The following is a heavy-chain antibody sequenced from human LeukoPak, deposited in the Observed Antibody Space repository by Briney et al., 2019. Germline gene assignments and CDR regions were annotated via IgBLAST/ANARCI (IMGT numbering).Heavy chain of an antibody. J-gene: IGHJ4*02. V-gene: IGHV3-33*01. CDR2: IWYDGSNK. D-gene: IGHD6-19*01. CDR1: GFAFSSYG. Sequence: GGSLRLSCAASGFAFSSYGMHWVRQAPGKGLEWVAVIWYDGSNKYYADSVKGRFTISRDNSKNMLYLQMNSLRAEDTAVYYCARDLLHYSSFDYWGQGTLVTVSS. CDR3: ARDLLHYSSFDY.